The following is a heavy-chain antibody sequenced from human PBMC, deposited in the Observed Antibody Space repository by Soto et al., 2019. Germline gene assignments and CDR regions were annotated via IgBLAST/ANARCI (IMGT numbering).Heavy chain of an antibody. J-gene: IGHJ3*02. CDR3: VRDLRNGNYTDI. CDR2: ISYNGGSE. V-gene: IGHV3-30-3*01. CDR1: GFKFNTYS. D-gene: IGHD3-22*01. Sequence: GGSLRLSCVGSGFKFNTYSIHWVRQAPGKGLQGVSIISYNGGSEYYADSVKGRFTISRDNSKNTVYLQMNNLRVEDTALYFCVRDLRNGNYTDIWGQGTMVTVSS.